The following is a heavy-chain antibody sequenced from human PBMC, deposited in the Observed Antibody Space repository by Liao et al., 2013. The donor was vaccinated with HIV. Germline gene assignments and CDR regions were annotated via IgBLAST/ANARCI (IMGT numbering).Heavy chain of an antibody. D-gene: IGHD6-19*01. CDR3: ARIPLYSSGWFDHWYFDL. CDR2: VTHSGGT. CDR1: GTSFRGYY. V-gene: IGHV4-34*01. Sequence: QVQLQQWGAGLLKPAETLSLTCAADGTSFRGYYWGWIRQAPGKGLEWLGEVTHSGGTNHNPSLKSRVTISLDTSKNQFSLKLSSVTAADTAVYYCARIPLYSSGWFDHWYFDLWGRGTLVTVSS. J-gene: IGHJ2*01.